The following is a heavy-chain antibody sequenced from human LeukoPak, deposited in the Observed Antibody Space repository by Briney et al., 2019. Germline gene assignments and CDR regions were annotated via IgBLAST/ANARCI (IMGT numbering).Heavy chain of an antibody. J-gene: IGHJ4*02. V-gene: IGHV3-23*01. Sequence: GGSLRLSCAASGFTFSSYAMSWVRQAPGKGLEWVSAISGSGGSTYYADSVKGRFTISRDNSKNTLYLQMNSLGAEDTAVYYCVTYYDILTGYLLYYFDYWGQGTLVTVSS. CDR1: GFTFSSYA. CDR3: VTYYDILTGYLLYYFDY. CDR2: ISGSGGST. D-gene: IGHD3-9*01.